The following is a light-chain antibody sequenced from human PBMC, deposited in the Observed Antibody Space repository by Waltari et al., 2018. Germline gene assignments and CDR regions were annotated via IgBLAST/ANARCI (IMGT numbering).Light chain of an antibody. CDR3: QQSATSPWT. CDR2: AAS. Sequence: DIQMTQSPSSVSASVGDRVTITCRASQGISTWLAWYQQKPGKAPQLLIYAASTLHSGVPSRFSGSGSGTDFTLTISSLQPEDFGTYYCQQSATSPWTFGQGTRVEIK. V-gene: IGKV1-12*01. J-gene: IGKJ1*01. CDR1: QGISTW.